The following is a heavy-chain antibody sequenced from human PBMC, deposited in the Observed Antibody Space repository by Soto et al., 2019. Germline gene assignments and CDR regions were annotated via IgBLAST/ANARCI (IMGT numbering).Heavy chain of an antibody. CDR1: GFTFSSYA. CDR2: ISYDGSNK. V-gene: IGHV3-30-3*01. D-gene: IGHD4-4*01. CDR3: ARVVSTVTIVFDY. Sequence: QVQLVESGGGVVQPGRSLRLSCAASGFTFSSYAMHWVRQAPGKGLEWVAVISYDGSNKCYADSVKGRFTISRDNSKNTLYLQMNSLRAEDTAVYYCARVVSTVTIVFDYWGQGTLVTVSS. J-gene: IGHJ4*02.